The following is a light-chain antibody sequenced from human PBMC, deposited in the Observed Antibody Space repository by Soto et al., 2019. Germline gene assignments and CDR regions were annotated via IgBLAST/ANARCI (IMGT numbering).Light chain of an antibody. CDR1: QSVNNN. CDR2: GAS. J-gene: IGKJ2*01. Sequence: EIILTQSPASLSVSPGERATLSCRASQSVNNNLAWYQQKPGQAPRLLIYGASTRATGIPGRFRGSGSGTDFTLTISSLEPEDFAVYYCHLRNTWPPLHTFGQGTKLEIK. V-gene: IGKV3-15*01. CDR3: HLRNTWPPLHT.